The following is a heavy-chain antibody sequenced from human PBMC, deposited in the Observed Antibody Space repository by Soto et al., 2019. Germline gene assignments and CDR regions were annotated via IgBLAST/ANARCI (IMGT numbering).Heavy chain of an antibody. CDR1: GFTFSSYW. J-gene: IGHJ4*02. V-gene: IGHV3-74*01. Sequence: GSLRLSCAASGFTFSSYWMRWVRQAPGKGLVWVSRINSDGSSTSYADSVKGRFTISRDNAKNTLYLQMNSLRAEDTAVYYCARDEAAQYCFDYWGQGTLVTVSS. CDR3: ARDEAAQYCFDY. CDR2: INSDGSST. D-gene: IGHD6-13*01.